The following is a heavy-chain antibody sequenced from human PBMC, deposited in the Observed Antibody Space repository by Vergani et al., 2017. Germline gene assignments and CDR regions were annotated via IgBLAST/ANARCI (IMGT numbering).Heavy chain of an antibody. D-gene: IGHD3-10*01. CDR2: IYYSGTT. CDR3: ARGAARGYYYSYYYMDV. Sequence: QVQLQESGPGLVKASQTLSLTCSVSGAYVGSGGYYWSWVRQRPGMGLDWIGYIYYSGTTYYNPSLESRLTISLDTSENHLSLKLTAVTAADTAVYYCARGAARGYYYSYYYMDVWGKGTTVTVSS. CDR1: GAYVGSGGYY. J-gene: IGHJ6*03. V-gene: IGHV4-31*03.